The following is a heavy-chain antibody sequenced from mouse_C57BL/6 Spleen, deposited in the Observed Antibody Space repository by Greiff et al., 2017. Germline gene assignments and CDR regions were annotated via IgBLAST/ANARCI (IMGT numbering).Heavy chain of an antibody. CDR3: ASRLREDYYAMDY. D-gene: IGHD1-1*01. CDR2: INPSTGGT. J-gene: IGHJ4*01. V-gene: IGHV1-42*01. CDR1: GYSFTGYY. Sequence: EVQLQQSGPELVKPGASVKISCKASGYSFTGYYMNWVKQSPEKSLEWIGEINPSTGGTTYNQKFKAKATLTVDKSSSTAYMQHKSLTSEDSAVYYFASRLREDYYAMDYWGQGTSVTVSS.